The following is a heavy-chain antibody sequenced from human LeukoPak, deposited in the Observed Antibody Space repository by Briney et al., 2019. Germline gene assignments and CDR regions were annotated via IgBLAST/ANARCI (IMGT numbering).Heavy chain of an antibody. CDR1: GYTFTSYD. CDR3: ARVVPPAADYYYYYMDV. J-gene: IGHJ6*03. D-gene: IGHD2-2*01. V-gene: IGHV1-8*03. CDR2: MNPNSGNT. Sequence: ASVKVPCKASGYTFTSYDINWVRQATGQGLEWMGWMNPNSGNTGYAQKFQGRVTITRNTSISTAYMELSSLRSEDTAVYHCARVVPPAADYYYYYMDVWGKGTPVTVSS.